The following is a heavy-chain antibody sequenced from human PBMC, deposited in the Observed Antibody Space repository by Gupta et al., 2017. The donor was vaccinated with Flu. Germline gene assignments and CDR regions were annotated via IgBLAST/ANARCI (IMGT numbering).Heavy chain of an antibody. Sequence: EVQLVESGGGLVQPGGSMRLACAASGFTFSTSYLQWVRKAPGKGLVWVSRINADGSSTTYADSVKGRLTISRDNAKNTLYLQMNSLGADDTAVYYCATVTTGCWGQGTLVTVSS. CDR2: INADGSST. CDR3: ATVTTGC. V-gene: IGHV3-74*03. J-gene: IGHJ4*02. CDR1: GFTFSTSY. D-gene: IGHD4-17*01.